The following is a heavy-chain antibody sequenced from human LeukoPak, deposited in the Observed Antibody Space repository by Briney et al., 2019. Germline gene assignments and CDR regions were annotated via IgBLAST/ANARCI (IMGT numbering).Heavy chain of an antibody. D-gene: IGHD6-19*01. J-gene: IGHJ3*02. V-gene: IGHV3-9*01. CDR3: AKDIGIAVAGTKALDI. CDR1: GFTFDDYA. CDR2: ISWNSGSI. Sequence: GGSLRLSCAASGFTFDDYAMHWVRQAPGKGLEWVSGISWNSGSIGYADSVKGRFTISRDNAKNSLYLQMNSLRAEDTALYYCAKDIGIAVAGTKALDIWGQGTMVTVSS.